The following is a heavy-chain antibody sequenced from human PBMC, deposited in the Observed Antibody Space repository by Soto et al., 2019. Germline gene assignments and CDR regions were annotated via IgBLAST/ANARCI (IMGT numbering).Heavy chain of an antibody. CDR3: ASSRTYYDFWSGPGFDP. CDR1: GGSISSYY. D-gene: IGHD3-3*01. J-gene: IGHJ5*02. Sequence: SETLSLTCTVSGGSISSYYWSWIRQPPGKGLEWIGYIYYSGSTNYNPSLKGRVTISVDTSKNQFSLKLSSVTAADTAVYYCASSRTYYDFWSGPGFDPWGQGTLVTVSS. CDR2: IYYSGST. V-gene: IGHV4-59*01.